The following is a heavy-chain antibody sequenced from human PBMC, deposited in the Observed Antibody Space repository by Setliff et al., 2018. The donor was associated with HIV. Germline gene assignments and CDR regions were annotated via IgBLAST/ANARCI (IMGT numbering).Heavy chain of an antibody. CDR3: ATVPSLFWSGYGIPRRYYYYGMDV. Sequence: GGSLRLSCAASGFTFSSYEMNWVRQAPGKGLEWVSYISSSGSTIYYADSVKGRFTISRNNAKDSLYLQMKGLRAEDMAVYYCATVPSLFWSGYGIPRRYYYYGMDVWGQGTTVTVSS. CDR1: GFTFSSYE. J-gene: IGHJ6*02. CDR2: ISSSGSTI. V-gene: IGHV3-48*03. D-gene: IGHD3-3*01.